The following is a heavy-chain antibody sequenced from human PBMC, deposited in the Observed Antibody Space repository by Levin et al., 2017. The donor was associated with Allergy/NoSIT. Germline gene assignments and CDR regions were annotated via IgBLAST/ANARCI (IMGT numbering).Heavy chain of an antibody. CDR3: AGDFSYRDFDY. V-gene: IGHV3-21*01. D-gene: IGHD1-26*01. CDR1: GFTFSSYS. CDR2: VSSSSSYI. Sequence: GESLKISCAASGFTFSSYSMNWVRQAPGKGLEWVSSVSSSSSYIYYADSLKGRFTISRDNAKNSLYLQMNSLRAEDTAVYYCAGDFSYRDFDYWGQGTLVTVSS. J-gene: IGHJ4*02.